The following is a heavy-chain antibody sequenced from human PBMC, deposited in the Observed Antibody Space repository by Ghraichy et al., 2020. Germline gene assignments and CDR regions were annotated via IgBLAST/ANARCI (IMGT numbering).Heavy chain of an antibody. V-gene: IGHV3-7*03. J-gene: IGHJ4*02. Sequence: GGSLRLSCAASGFIFSSYWMSWVRQAPGKGLEWVANINEGANKKYYVDSVKGRFTISRDNAKNSLYLQMNSLRADDTAVYFCARDDRIAAAGQDYWGQGTLVTVSS. CDR3: ARDDRIAAAGQDY. CDR1: GFIFSSYW. CDR2: INEGANKK. D-gene: IGHD6-13*01.